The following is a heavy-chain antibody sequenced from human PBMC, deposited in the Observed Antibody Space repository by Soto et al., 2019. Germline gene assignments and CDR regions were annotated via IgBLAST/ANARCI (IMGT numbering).Heavy chain of an antibody. CDR2: ITGDGRNT. Sequence: EVQLLESGGGLVQPGESLRLSCAASGFTFSRFAMSWVRQAPGKGLEWVSGITGDGRNTYYANSMEGRFTVSRDNSKDTLYLQMNSLIDDDTAVYYCAKGRPSLGGTGRGVMDVWGQGTTVTVSS. CDR3: AKGRPSLGGTGRGVMDV. V-gene: IGHV3-23*01. D-gene: IGHD3-16*01. CDR1: GFTFSRFA. J-gene: IGHJ6*02.